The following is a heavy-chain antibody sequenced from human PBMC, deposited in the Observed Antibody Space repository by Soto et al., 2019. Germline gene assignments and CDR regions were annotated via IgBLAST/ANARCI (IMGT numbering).Heavy chain of an antibody. Sequence: ASVKVSCKASGGTFSSYAISWVRQAPGQGLEWMGGIIPIFGTANYAQKFQGRVTITADESTSTAYMELSSLRSEDTAVYYCARGLVPAASPRYYYYYYGMDVWGQGTTATVSS. CDR1: GGTFSSYA. J-gene: IGHJ6*02. CDR2: IIPIFGTA. CDR3: ARGLVPAASPRYYYYYYGMDV. V-gene: IGHV1-69*13. D-gene: IGHD2-2*01.